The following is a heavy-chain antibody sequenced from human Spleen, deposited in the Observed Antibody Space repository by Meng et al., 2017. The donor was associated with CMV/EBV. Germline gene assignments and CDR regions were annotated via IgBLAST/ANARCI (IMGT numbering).Heavy chain of an antibody. Sequence: GGSLRLSCVASGFTFSGYSMNWVRQTPGKGLEWVSSISSTSSNTYYSDSVKGRFTISRDNTKNSLYLQMNSLRDEDTAVYYCAKGGYGSSWRYYFDYWGQGTLVTVSS. CDR2: ISSTSSNT. J-gene: IGHJ4*02. D-gene: IGHD6-13*01. CDR3: AKGGYGSSWRYYFDY. V-gene: IGHV3-21*01. CDR1: GFTFSGYS.